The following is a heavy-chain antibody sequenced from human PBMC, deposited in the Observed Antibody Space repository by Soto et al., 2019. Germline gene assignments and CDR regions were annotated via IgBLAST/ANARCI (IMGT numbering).Heavy chain of an antibody. CDR1: GYSVISYA. CDR2: INADNDDT. J-gene: IGHJ4*02. CDR3: SREVRSVTSFDY. Sequence: ASVKVSCKASGYSVISYAVHWVRQAPGQGLEWMGWINADNDDTRYSQRFQDRVSITRDTAANTVYMKLSGLRSDDTAVYYCSREVRSVTSFDYWGQGTLVTAS. V-gene: IGHV1-3*01. D-gene: IGHD3-10*01.